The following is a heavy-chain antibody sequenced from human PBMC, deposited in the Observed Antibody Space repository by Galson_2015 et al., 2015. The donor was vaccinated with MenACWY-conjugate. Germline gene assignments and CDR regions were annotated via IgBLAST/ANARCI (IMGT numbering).Heavy chain of an antibody. J-gene: IGHJ4*02. CDR2: IRYDGIHK. D-gene: IGHD3-3*01. Sequence: SLRLSCAASGFRFSGYDMHWVRQSPGEGLEWVALIRYDGIHKNYSESVKGRFIISRDNSKNTLNLQMNSLRVEDTAVYYCAKIGGDFRSGYRPQWGQGTLVTVSS. V-gene: IGHV3-30*02. CDR3: AKIGGDFRSGYRPQ. CDR1: GFRFSGYD.